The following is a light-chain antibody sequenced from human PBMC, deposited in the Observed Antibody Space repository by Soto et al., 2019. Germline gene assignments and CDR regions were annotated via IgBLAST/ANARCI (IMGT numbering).Light chain of an antibody. V-gene: IGKV1-5*03. CDR3: QQYNSYLT. CDR2: KAS. J-gene: IGKJ4*01. CDR1: QSISSW. Sequence: DIQMTQSPSTLSASVGDRVTITCRASQSISSWLAWYQQKPGKAPKLLIYKASSLESGVPSRFSGSGSGTEFTLTISSLQPDDFATYYCQQYNSYLTFGGGTKGDIK.